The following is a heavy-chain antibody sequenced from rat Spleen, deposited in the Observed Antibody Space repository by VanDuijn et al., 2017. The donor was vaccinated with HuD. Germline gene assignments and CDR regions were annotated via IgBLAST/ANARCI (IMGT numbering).Heavy chain of an antibody. Sequence: EIQLQESGPGLVKPSQSLSLTCSVTGYTITSGYDWSWIRKFPGNKMEWMGYINYSGSTNYNPSLKSRISITRDTSKNQFFLQLNSVTTEDTATYYCARYRATIDWYFDFWGPGTMVTVSS. CDR3: ARYRATIDWYFDF. CDR2: INYSGST. V-gene: IGHV3-4*01. D-gene: IGHD1-10*01. CDR1: GYTITSGY. J-gene: IGHJ1*01.